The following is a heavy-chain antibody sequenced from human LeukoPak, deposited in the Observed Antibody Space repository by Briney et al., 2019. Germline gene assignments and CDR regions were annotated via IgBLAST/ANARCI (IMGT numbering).Heavy chain of an antibody. Sequence: PGGSLRLSCAASGFTFSSCAMSWVRQAPGKGLEWVSAISGSGGSTYYADSVKGRFTISRDNSKNTLYLQMNSLRAEDTAVYYCAKDKLGVAGTEGDYWGQGTLVTVSS. CDR2: ISGSGGST. CDR1: GFTFSSCA. V-gene: IGHV3-23*01. J-gene: IGHJ4*02. CDR3: AKDKLGVAGTEGDY. D-gene: IGHD6-19*01.